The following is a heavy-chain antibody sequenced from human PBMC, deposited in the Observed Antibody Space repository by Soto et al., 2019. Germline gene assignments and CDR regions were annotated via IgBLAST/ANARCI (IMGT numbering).Heavy chain of an antibody. CDR3: ARGRAGYCSSTSCYPSGRYYYYYDMDV. CDR2: INHSGST. Sequence: SETLSLTCAVYGGSFSGYYWSWIRQPPGKGLEWIGEINHSGSTNYNPSLKSRVTISVDTSKNQFSLKLSSVTAADTAVYYCARGRAGYCSSTSCYPSGRYYYYYDMDVWGQGTTVTVSS. D-gene: IGHD2-2*01. J-gene: IGHJ6*02. V-gene: IGHV4-34*01. CDR1: GGSFSGYY.